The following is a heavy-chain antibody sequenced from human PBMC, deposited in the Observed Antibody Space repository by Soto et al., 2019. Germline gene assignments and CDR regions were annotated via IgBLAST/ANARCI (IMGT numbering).Heavy chain of an antibody. Sequence: SQTLSLTCAISGDSASSNSAAWNWIRQSPSRGLEWLGRTYYRSKWYNDYAVSVKSRITINPDTSKNQFSLQLNSVTPEDTAVYYCARDPLLGATLNYYYGMDVWGQGTTVTVSS. V-gene: IGHV6-1*01. J-gene: IGHJ6*02. CDR3: ARDPLLGATLNYYYGMDV. CDR2: TYYRSKWYN. CDR1: GDSASSNSAA. D-gene: IGHD1-26*01.